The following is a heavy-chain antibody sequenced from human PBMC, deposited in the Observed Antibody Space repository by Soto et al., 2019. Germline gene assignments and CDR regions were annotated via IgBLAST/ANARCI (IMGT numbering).Heavy chain of an antibody. D-gene: IGHD3-10*01. Sequence: GGSLRLSCAASGFTFDDYAMHWVRQAPGKGLEWVSGVSWNSGSIGYADSVKGRFTISRDNAKNSLYLQMNSLRAEDTALYYCAKDSSNYGSGSYPFDYWGQGTLVTVSS. V-gene: IGHV3-9*01. J-gene: IGHJ4*02. CDR2: VSWNSGSI. CDR1: GFTFDDYA. CDR3: AKDSSNYGSGSYPFDY.